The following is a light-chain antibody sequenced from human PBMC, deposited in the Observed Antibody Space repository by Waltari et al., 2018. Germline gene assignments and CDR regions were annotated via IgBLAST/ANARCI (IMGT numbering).Light chain of an antibody. CDR2: QDT. CDR1: KSGDKY. J-gene: IGLJ2*01. CDR3: QAWDSSVV. V-gene: IGLV3-1*01. Sequence: SYELTQPPSVSVSPGQTASITCSGDKSGDKYACWYQQRPGQSPVLVIYQDTKRPSGIPDRFSGSNSGNTATLTISGTQAMDEADYYCQAWDSSVVFGGGTKLTVL.